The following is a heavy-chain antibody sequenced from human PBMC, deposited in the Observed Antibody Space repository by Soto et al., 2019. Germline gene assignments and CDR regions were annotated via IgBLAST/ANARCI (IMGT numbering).Heavy chain of an antibody. CDR3: AKTIMVSAAYFYYGLDV. V-gene: IGHV3-30*18. CDR2: ISYDGSNK. J-gene: IGHJ6*02. CDR1: GFTFSSYG. Sequence: HPGGSLSLSCAASGFTFSSYGMHWVRQAPGKGLEWVAVISYDGSNKYYADSVKGRFTISRDNSKNTLYLQMNSLRAEDTAVYYCAKTIMVSAAYFYYGLDVWGQETRVTVSS. D-gene: IGHD2-8*01.